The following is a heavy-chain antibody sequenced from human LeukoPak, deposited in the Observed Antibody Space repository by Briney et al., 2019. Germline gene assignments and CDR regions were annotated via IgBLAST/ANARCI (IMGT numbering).Heavy chain of an antibody. CDR1: GGSISSGGYY. J-gene: IGHJ5*02. V-gene: IGHV4-31*03. Sequence: ASETLSLTCTVSGGSISSGGYYWSWIRQHPGKGLEWIGYIYYSGSTYYNPSLKSRVTISVDTSKNQFSLKLSSVTAADTAVYYCARDVILTGYYRFDPWGQGTLVTVSS. CDR3: ARDVILTGYYRFDP. D-gene: IGHD3-9*01. CDR2: IYYSGST.